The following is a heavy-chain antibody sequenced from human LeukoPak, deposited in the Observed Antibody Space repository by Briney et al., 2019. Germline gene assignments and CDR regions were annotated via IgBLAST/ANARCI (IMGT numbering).Heavy chain of an antibody. J-gene: IGHJ1*01. D-gene: IGHD2-15*01. Sequence: GASVKVSCKASGCTFTSYGISWVRQAPGQGLEWMGWISAYNGNTNYAQKLQGRVTMTTDTSTSTAYMELRSLRSDDTAVYYCARGNCSGGSCYPSTEYFQHWGQGTLVTVSS. V-gene: IGHV1-18*01. CDR3: ARGNCSGGSCYPSTEYFQH. CDR1: GCTFTSYG. CDR2: ISAYNGNT.